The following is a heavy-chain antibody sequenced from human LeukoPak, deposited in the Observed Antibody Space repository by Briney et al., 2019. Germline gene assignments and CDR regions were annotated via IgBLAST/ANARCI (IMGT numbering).Heavy chain of an antibody. CDR3: ARGLGLHYYGSGSSHRPLDY. J-gene: IGHJ4*02. V-gene: IGHV4-34*01. CDR2: INHSGST. D-gene: IGHD3-10*01. Sequence: SETLSLTCAVYGVSFSGYYWSWVRQPPGKGLEWLGEINHSGSTYYNPSLKSRVTISVDTSKNQFSLKLSSVTAADTAVYYCARGLGLHYYGSGSSHRPLDYWGQGTLVTVSS. CDR1: GVSFSGYY.